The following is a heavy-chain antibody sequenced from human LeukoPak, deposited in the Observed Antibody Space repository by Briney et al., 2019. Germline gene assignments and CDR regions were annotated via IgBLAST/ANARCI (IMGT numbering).Heavy chain of an antibody. D-gene: IGHD5-12*01. Sequence: GGSLRLSSAASGFTFSSYAMSWVRQAPGRGLEWVSAISGSGGSTYYADSVKGRFTISRDNSKNTLYLQMNSLRAEDTAVYYCAKDPGIVATIPNYWGQGTLVTVSS. J-gene: IGHJ4*02. CDR1: GFTFSSYA. CDR3: AKDPGIVATIPNY. V-gene: IGHV3-23*01. CDR2: ISGSGGST.